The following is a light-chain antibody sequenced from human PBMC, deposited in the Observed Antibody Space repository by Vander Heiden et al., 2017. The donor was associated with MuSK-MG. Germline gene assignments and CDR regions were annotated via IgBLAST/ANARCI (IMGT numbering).Light chain of an antibody. Sequence: QMTPFHSSLSASVGDRVPITCRASQGISTQLAWFQQKPGKVPSLLIYAAATLQSGVPSRFRGGGSGTDFTLTITSLQPDDVSTYYCQKYKSDPFTFGHGTKVDIK. V-gene: IGKV1-27*01. CDR1: QGISTQ. CDR3: QKYKSDPFT. CDR2: AAA. J-gene: IGKJ3*01.